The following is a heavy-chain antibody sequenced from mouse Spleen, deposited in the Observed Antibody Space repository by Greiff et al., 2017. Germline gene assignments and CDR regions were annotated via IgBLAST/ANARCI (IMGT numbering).Heavy chain of an antibody. V-gene: IGHV2-9-1*01. D-gene: IGHD1-1*01. CDR2: IWTGGGT. Sequence: VMLVESGPGRVAPPRSLSIPCPVPGFSLTAKPISWVRQPPGKGLEWLGVIWTGGGTNYNSALKSRLSISKDNSKSQVFLKMNSLQTDDTARYYCARNKVDFFDYWGQGTTLTVSS. CDR1: GFSLTAKP. CDR3: ARNKVDFFDY. J-gene: IGHJ2*01.